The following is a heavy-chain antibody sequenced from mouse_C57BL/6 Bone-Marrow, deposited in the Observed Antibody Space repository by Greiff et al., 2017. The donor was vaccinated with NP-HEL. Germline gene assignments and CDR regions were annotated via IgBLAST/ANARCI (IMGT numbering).Heavy chain of an antibody. V-gene: IGHV1-80*01. Sequence: VQLQQSGAELVKPGASVKISCKASGYAFSSYWMNWVKQRPGKGLEWIGQIYPGDGDTNYNGKFKGKATLTADKSSSTAYMQLSSLTSEDSAVYFCARRRNYDYGPWFAYWGQGTLVTVSA. CDR3: ARRRNYDYGPWFAY. CDR1: GYAFSSYW. J-gene: IGHJ3*01. CDR2: IYPGDGDT. D-gene: IGHD2-4*01.